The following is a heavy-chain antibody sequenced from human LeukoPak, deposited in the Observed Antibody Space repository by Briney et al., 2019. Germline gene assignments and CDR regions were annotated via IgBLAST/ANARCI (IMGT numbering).Heavy chain of an antibody. D-gene: IGHD3-10*01. CDR3: ARDSSYYGSGSFSD. Sequence: PGGSLRLSCAASGFTFSSYEMNWVRQAPGKGLEWVSYISSSGSTIYYADSVKGRFTISRDNAKNSLYLQMNSLRAEGTAVYHCARDSSYYGSGSFSDWGQGTLVTVSS. J-gene: IGHJ4*02. CDR2: ISSSGSTI. V-gene: IGHV3-48*03. CDR1: GFTFSSYE.